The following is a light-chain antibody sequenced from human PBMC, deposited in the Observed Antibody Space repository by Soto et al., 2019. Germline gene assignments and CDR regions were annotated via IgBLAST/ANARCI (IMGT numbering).Light chain of an antibody. CDR2: RNN. Sequence: QSVLTQPPSASGTPGQRVTISCSGSSSNIGSNSVYWYQQLPGTAPKVLIYRNNQRPSGVSDRFSGSKSGTSASLAISGLRSEDEADYYCAAWDDSLSGQVFGTGTKLTVL. J-gene: IGLJ1*01. CDR1: SSNIGSNS. V-gene: IGLV1-47*01. CDR3: AAWDDSLSGQV.